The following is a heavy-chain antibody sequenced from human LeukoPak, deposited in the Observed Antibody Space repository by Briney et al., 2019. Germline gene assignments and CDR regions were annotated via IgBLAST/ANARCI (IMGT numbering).Heavy chain of an antibody. CDR2: INPNSGGT. Sequence: ASVKVSCKASGYTFTGYYMHWVRQAPGQGLEWMGWINPNSGGTNYAQKFQGRVTMTRDTSISTAYMELSRLRSDDTAVYYCARVRACSSTSCYLPGFDYWGQGTLVTVS. D-gene: IGHD2-2*01. CDR3: ARVRACSSTSCYLPGFDY. V-gene: IGHV1-2*02. J-gene: IGHJ4*02. CDR1: GYTFTGYY.